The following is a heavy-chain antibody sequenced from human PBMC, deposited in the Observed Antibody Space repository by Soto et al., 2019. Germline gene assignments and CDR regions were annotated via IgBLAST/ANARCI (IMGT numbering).Heavy chain of an antibody. CDR2: IWYDGSSK. V-gene: IGHV3-33*01. CDR1: GFTFSSYG. D-gene: IGHD6-6*01. CDR3: ARLERGSSLFYYHYGMDV. J-gene: IGHJ6*02. Sequence: QVQRVESGGGVVQPGRYLRLSCAASGFTFSSYGMHWVREAPGKGLEWVAVIWYDGSSKYYADSVKGRFTISRDNSKNTLYLQMDSLRAEDTAVYYCARLERGSSLFYYHYGMDVWGQGTTVTVSS.